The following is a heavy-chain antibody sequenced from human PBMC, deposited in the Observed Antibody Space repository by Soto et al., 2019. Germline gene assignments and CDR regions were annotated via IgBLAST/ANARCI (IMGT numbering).Heavy chain of an antibody. CDR2: INPSGGST. J-gene: IGHJ4*02. CDR3: ARDGDAYYYDSSGYYDFDY. Sequence: ASVKVSCKASGYTFTSYYMHWVRQAPGQGLEWMGIINPSGGSTSYAQKFQGRVTMTRDTSTSTVYMELSSLRSEDTAVYYCARDGDAYYYDSSGYYDFDYWGQGTLVTVSS. CDR1: GYTFTSYY. D-gene: IGHD3-22*01. V-gene: IGHV1-46*01.